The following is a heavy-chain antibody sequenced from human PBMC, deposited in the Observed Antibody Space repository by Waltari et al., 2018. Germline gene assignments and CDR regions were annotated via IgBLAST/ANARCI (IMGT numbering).Heavy chain of an antibody. CDR1: GGSFSGYY. V-gene: IGHV4-34*01. CDR2: INHSGST. D-gene: IGHD3-9*01. Sequence: QVQLQQWGAGLLKPSATLSLPCAVYGGSFSGYYWSWIRQPPGKGLEWIGEINHSGSTNYNPSLKSRVTISVDTSKNQFSLKLSSVTAADTAVYYCARGARRYFDWFPFDYWGQGTLVTVSS. CDR3: ARGARRYFDWFPFDY. J-gene: IGHJ4*02.